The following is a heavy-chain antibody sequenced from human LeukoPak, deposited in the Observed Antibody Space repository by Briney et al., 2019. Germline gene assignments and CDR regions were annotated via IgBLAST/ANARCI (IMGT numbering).Heavy chain of an antibody. Sequence: GGPLRLSCAASGFTLSSYGMLWLPQAPGKGLVGVAVISYDGSNKYYADSVKGRFTISRDNSKNTLYLKMNSLRAEDTAVYYCVRDGGVSGYDLLDYWGQGTLVTVSS. CDR3: VRDGGVSGYDLLDY. CDR1: GFTLSSYG. V-gene: IGHV3-30*03. J-gene: IGHJ4*02. CDR2: ISYDGSNK. D-gene: IGHD5-12*01.